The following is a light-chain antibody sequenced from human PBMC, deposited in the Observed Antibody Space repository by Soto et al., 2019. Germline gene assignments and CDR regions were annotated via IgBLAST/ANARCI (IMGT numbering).Light chain of an antibody. J-gene: IGLJ1*01. CDR2: DVS. CDR3: SSYTSSSTFV. CDR1: SSDVGGYNY. Sequence: LTQPASVSGSPGQSITISCTGTSSDVGGYNYVSWYQQHPGKAPKLMIYDVSHRPSGVSDRFSGSKSGNTASLTISGLQAEDEADYYCSSYTSSSTFVFGTGTKLTVL. V-gene: IGLV2-14*01.